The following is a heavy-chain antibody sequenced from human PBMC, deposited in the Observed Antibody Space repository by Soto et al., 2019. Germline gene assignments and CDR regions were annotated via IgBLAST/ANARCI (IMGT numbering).Heavy chain of an antibody. CDR2: IIPIFGTA. D-gene: IGHD3-22*01. CDR3: ARGRYYDSSGYYYTLGY. CDR1: GGTFSSYA. V-gene: IGHV1-69*13. J-gene: IGHJ4*02. Sequence: SVKVSCKASGGTFSSYAISWVRQAPGQGLEWMGGIIPIFGTANYAQKFQGRVTITADESTSTAYMELSSLRSEDTAVYYCARGRYYDSSGYYYTLGYWGQGTLVTVSS.